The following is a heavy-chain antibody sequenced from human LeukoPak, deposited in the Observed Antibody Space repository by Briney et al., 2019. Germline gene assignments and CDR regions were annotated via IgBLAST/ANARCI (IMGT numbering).Heavy chain of an antibody. Sequence: GGSLKLSCAGPGFMFHDYAIHWVRQAPGKGLEWVSLISGDGGSTFYADSVKGRFTISRDNSKNSLYLQMNSLRSDDTALYYCARESESSGWYDYWGQGTLVTVSS. CDR3: ARESESSGWYDY. J-gene: IGHJ4*02. V-gene: IGHV3-43*02. CDR2: ISGDGGST. CDR1: GFMFHDYA. D-gene: IGHD6-19*01.